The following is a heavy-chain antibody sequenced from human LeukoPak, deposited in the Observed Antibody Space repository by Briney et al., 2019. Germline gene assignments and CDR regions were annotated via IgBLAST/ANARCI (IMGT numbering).Heavy chain of an antibody. CDR2: IYTSGST. CDR1: GGSISSYY. J-gene: IGHJ4*02. Sequence: SETLSLTCTVSGGSISSYYRSWIRQPAGKGLEWIGRIYTSGSTNYNPSLKSRVTMSVDTSKNQFSLKLSSVTAADTAVYYCARKVYFQPPRYYFDYWGQGTLVTVSS. D-gene: IGHD2-21*01. CDR3: ARKVYFQPPRYYFDY. V-gene: IGHV4-4*07.